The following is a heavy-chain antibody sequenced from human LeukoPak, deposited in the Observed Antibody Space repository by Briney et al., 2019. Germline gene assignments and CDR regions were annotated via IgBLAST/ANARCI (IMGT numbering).Heavy chain of an antibody. CDR1: GHRFSDYY. Sequence: ASVEVSCKASGHRFSDYYMHWVRQAPGQGLEWMGRINSNSGGTGFAEKFRGRVTMTRDTSISTAYMELSRLTSDDTAVYYCARAGGTYYYESSGYYYQNWFDSWGQGTLVTVSS. CDR3: ARAGGTYYYESSGYYYQNWFDS. CDR2: INSNSGGT. D-gene: IGHD3-22*01. J-gene: IGHJ5*01. V-gene: IGHV1-2*06.